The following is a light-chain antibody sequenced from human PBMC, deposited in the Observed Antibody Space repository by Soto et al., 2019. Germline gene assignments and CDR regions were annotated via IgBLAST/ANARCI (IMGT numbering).Light chain of an antibody. Sequence: ENVMTQSPATLSVSPGERATLSCRASQSVSSNLAWYQQKPGQAPRLLIYGASTRATGIPARFSGSGSGTEFTLTISSLQSEDFAVYYCQQRSNWPSITFGQGTRLEIK. CDR2: GAS. J-gene: IGKJ5*01. V-gene: IGKV3-15*01. CDR3: QQRSNWPSIT. CDR1: QSVSSN.